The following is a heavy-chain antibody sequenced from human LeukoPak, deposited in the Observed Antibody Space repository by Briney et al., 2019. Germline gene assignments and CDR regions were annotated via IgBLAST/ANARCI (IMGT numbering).Heavy chain of an antibody. Sequence: SETLSLTCTVSGGSISSSSYYWGWIRQPPGKGLEWIGSIYYSGSTYYNPSLKSRVTISVDTSKNQFSLKLSSVTAADTAVYYCARGVNIVYYYDSSGYAFLDVWGKGTTVTVSS. CDR3: ARGVNIVYYYDSSGYAFLDV. D-gene: IGHD3-22*01. CDR2: IYYSGST. V-gene: IGHV4-39*07. CDR1: GGSISSSSYY. J-gene: IGHJ6*04.